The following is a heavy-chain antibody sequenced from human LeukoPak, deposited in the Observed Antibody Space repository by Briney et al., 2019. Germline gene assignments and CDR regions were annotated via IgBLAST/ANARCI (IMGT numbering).Heavy chain of an antibody. V-gene: IGHV3-23*01. D-gene: IGHD5-18*01. CDR3: AKDLYGYSYGDIDY. CDR2: ISGSGGST. Sequence: PGGSLRLSCAASGFTFSSYAMSWVRQAPGKGLEWVSAISGSGGSTYYADSVKGRFTISRDNSKNTLYLQMNSLRAEDTAVYYCAKDLYGYSYGDIDYWGQGTLVTVS. J-gene: IGHJ4*02. CDR1: GFTFSSYA.